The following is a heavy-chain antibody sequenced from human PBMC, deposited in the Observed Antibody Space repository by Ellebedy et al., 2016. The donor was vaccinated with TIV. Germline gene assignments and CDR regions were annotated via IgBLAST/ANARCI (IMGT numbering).Heavy chain of an antibody. D-gene: IGHD5-12*01. V-gene: IGHV4-30-4*01. CDR3: ARVGRATKIDY. J-gene: IGHJ4*02. CDR1: GGSISSGDYY. CDR2: IYYSGST. Sequence: SETLSLTXTVSGGSISSGDYYWSWIRQPPGKGLEWIGYIYYSGSTYYNPSLKSRVTISVDTSKNQFSLKLSSVTAADTAVYYCARVGRATKIDYWGQGTLVTVSS.